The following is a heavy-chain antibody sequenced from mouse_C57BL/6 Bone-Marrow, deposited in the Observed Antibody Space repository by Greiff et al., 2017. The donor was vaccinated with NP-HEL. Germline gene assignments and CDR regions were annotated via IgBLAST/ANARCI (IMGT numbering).Heavy chain of an antibody. CDR1: GFTFSDYG. CDR2: ISNLAYSI. J-gene: IGHJ4*01. V-gene: IGHV5-15*01. Sequence: EVQLVESGGGLVQPGGSLKLSCAASGFTFSDYGMAWVRQAPRKGPAWVAFISNLAYSIYYADTVTGRFTISGENAKNTLYLEMSSLRSEDTAMYYCGRRGYYYGSSSYAMDYWGQGTSVTVSS. CDR3: GRRGYYYGSSSYAMDY. D-gene: IGHD1-1*01.